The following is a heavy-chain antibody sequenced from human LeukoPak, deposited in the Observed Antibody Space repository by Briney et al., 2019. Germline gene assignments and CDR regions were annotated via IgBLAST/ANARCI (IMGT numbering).Heavy chain of an antibody. CDR1: GYTFTGYY. Sequence: ASVKVSCKASGYTFTGYYMHWVRQAPGQGLEWMGIINPSGGSTSYAQKFQGRVTMTRDTSTSTVYMELSSLRSEDTAVYYCARDLWLITRGSYYLAYWGQGTLVTVSS. CDR3: ARDLWLITRGSYYLAY. CDR2: INPSGGST. D-gene: IGHD1-26*01. V-gene: IGHV1-46*01. J-gene: IGHJ4*02.